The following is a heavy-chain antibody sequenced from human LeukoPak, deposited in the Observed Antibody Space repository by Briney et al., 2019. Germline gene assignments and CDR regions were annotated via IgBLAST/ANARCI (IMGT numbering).Heavy chain of an antibody. V-gene: IGHV4-30-4*01. CDR3: ARGRFGVKGAFDI. Sequence: SQTLSLTCTVSGGSISSGDYYWSWIRQPPGRGLAWIGYIYYSGSTYYNPSLKSRVTISVDTSKNQFSLKLSSVTAADTAVYYCARGRFGVKGAFDIWGQGTMVTVSS. CDR2: IYYSGST. J-gene: IGHJ3*02. D-gene: IGHD3-10*01. CDR1: GGSISSGDYY.